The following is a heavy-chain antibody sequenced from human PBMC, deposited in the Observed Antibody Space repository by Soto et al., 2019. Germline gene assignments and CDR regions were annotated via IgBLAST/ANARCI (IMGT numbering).Heavy chain of an antibody. D-gene: IGHD3-9*01. J-gene: IGHJ4*02. V-gene: IGHV1-18*01. Sequence: QVQLVQSGAEVKKPGASVKVSCKASGYTFTSYGISWVRQAPGQGLEWMGWISAYNGNTNYAQKLQGRVTMTTDTSTSAAYIELRSRRSDDTAVYYCARGGGRAVVLRDYDILNEWADYWGQGTMVTVSS. CDR3: ARGGGRAVVLRDYDILNEWADY. CDR1: GYTFTSYG. CDR2: ISAYNGNT.